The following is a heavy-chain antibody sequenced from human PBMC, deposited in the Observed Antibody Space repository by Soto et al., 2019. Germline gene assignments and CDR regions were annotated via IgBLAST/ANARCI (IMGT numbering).Heavy chain of an antibody. CDR2: IIPIFGTA. CDR3: AREDYYGSGSYAQGDY. CDR1: GGTFSSYA. J-gene: IGHJ4*02. Sequence: QVQLVQSGAEVKKPGSSVKVSCKASGGTFSSYAISWVRQAPGQGLEWMGGIIPIFGTADYAQKFQGRVTITADESTSTAYMELSSLRSEDTAVYYCAREDYYGSGSYAQGDYWGQGTLVTVSS. V-gene: IGHV1-69*01. D-gene: IGHD3-10*01.